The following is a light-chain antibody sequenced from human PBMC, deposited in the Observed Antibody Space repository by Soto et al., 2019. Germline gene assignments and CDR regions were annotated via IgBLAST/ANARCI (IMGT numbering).Light chain of an antibody. CDR1: QDVSIS. V-gene: IGKV3D-11*01. CDR2: DAS. J-gene: IGKJ2*01. Sequence: MLTQSPATLSLSPGDSAILSCRASQDVSISLGWYQQKPGQAPRLLIYDASNRATGIPDRFSGSGSGTDFTLNISSLEHEDFAVYYCLQRASWRSFGQGTKLEIK. CDR3: LQRASWRS.